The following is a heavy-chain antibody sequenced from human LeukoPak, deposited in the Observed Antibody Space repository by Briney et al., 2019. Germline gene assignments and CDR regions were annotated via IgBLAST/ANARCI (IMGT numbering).Heavy chain of an antibody. CDR1: GVSISSDY. D-gene: IGHD2-15*01. CDR3: ARDWRYCSGGSCSYYFDY. J-gene: IGHJ4*02. Sequence: SETLSLTCTVSGVSISSDYWSWIRQPAGKGLEWIGRIYTSGSTNYNPSLNSRVTISVDKSKNHLSLNLSSVTVADTAVYYCARDWRYCSGGSCSYYFDYWGQGALVTVSS. V-gene: IGHV4-4*07. CDR2: IYTSGST.